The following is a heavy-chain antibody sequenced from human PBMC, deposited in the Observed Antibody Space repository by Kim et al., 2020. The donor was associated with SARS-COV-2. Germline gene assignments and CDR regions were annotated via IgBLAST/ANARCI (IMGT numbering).Heavy chain of an antibody. J-gene: IGHJ3*02. V-gene: IGHV1-2*02. D-gene: IGHD3-3*01. Sequence: YAQKFQGRVTMTRDTSISTAYMELSRLRSDDTAVYYCARAYYDFLGAFDIWGQGTMVTVSS. CDR3: ARAYYDFLGAFDI.